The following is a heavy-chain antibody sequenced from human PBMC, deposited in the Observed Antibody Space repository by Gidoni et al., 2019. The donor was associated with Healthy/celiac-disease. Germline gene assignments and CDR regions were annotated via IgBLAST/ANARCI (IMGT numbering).Heavy chain of an antibody. D-gene: IGHD4-17*01. J-gene: IGHJ4*02. V-gene: IGHV1-2*02. CDR1: GYTCTGYY. CDR2: INPNSGGT. Sequence: QVQLVQSGAEVKKPGASVKVSCKASGYTCTGYYMHWVRQAPGQGLEGMGWINPNSGGTNYAQKFQGRVTMTRDTSISTAYMELSRLRSDDTAVYYCARTHYGDYPYFDYWGQGTLVTVSS. CDR3: ARTHYGDYPYFDY.